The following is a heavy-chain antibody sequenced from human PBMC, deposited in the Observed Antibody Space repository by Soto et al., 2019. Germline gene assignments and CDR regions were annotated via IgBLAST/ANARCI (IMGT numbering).Heavy chain of an antibody. CDR1: GFTFSSYG. Sequence: ESGGGVVPPGRSLRLSCAASGFTFSSYGMHWVRQAPGKGLEWVALISYDGSSKYYADSLKGRFTISRDNSKNTLYLQMNSLRAEDTAVYYCAGGQYFGDYWGQGTLVTVSS. CDR3: AGGQYFGDY. V-gene: IGHV3-30-3*01. D-gene: IGHD2-2*01. CDR2: ISYDGSSK. J-gene: IGHJ4*02.